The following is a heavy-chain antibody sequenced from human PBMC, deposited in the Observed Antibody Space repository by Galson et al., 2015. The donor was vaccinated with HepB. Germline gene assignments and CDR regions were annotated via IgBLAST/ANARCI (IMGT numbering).Heavy chain of an antibody. CDR1: GGTFSSYT. CDR3: ARDALKSYYYDSSGYSR. V-gene: IGHV1-69*13. J-gene: IGHJ3*01. D-gene: IGHD3-22*01. CDR2: IIPIFGTA. Sequence: SVKVSCKASGGTFSSYTITWVRQAPGQGLEWMGGIIPIFGTAKYAQKFQGRVTITADESTTTAYMELSSLRSEDTAVYYCARDALKSYYYDSSGYSRWGQGTMVTVSS.